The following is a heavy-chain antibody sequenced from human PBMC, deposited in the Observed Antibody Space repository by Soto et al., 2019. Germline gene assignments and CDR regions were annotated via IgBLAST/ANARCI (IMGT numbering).Heavy chain of an antibody. Sequence: SLRLSCAASGFTFSSYAMHWVRQAPGKGLEWVAVISFDGSNKYYADSVKGRFTISRDNSKNTLYLQMNSLRPEDTAVYYCARDRQQQVEYYYFYGMDVWGPGTTGTVSS. J-gene: IGHJ6*02. CDR1: GFTFSSYA. D-gene: IGHD6-13*01. V-gene: IGHV3-30-3*01. CDR3: ARDRQQQVEYYYFYGMDV. CDR2: ISFDGSNK.